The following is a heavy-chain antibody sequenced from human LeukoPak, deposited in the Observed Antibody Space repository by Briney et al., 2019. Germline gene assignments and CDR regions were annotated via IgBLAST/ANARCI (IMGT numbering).Heavy chain of an antibody. Sequence: PGGSLRLSCAASGFTFSSYWMHWVRQAPGKGLVWVSRINSDGSSTSYADSVKGRFTISRDNAKNTLYLQMNSLRAEDTAVYYCARGGDGTPYYDILTGHKYYYYGMDVWGQGTTVTVSS. CDR3: ARGGDGTPYYDILTGHKYYYYGMDV. D-gene: IGHD3-9*01. CDR1: GFTFSSYW. J-gene: IGHJ6*02. CDR2: INSDGSST. V-gene: IGHV3-74*01.